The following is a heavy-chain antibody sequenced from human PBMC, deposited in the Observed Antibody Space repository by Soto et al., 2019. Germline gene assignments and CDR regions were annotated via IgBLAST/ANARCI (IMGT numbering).Heavy chain of an antibody. D-gene: IGHD5-12*01. CDR3: ARGAHSGYDLD. V-gene: IGHV3-48*01. CDR2: ISSSSSTI. J-gene: IGHJ4*02. CDR1: GFTFSSYS. Sequence: GESLKISCAASGFTFSSYSMNWVRQAPGKGLEWVSYISSSSSTIYYADSVKGRFTISRDNAKNSLYLQMNSLRAEDTAVYYCARGAHSGYDLDWGQGTLVTVSS.